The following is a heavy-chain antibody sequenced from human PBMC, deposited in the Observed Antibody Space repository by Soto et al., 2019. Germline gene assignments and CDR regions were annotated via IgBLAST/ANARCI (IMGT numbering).Heavy chain of an antibody. D-gene: IGHD6-6*01. V-gene: IGHV4-59*01. CDR3: ARGLIAARPFTSKDNWFDP. J-gene: IGHJ5*02. CDR2: IYYSGST. Sequence: SETLSLTCTVSGGSISSYYWSWIRQPPGKGLEWIGYIYYSGSTNYNPSLKSRVTISVGTSKNQFSLKLSSVTAADTAVYYCARGLIAARPFTSKDNWFDPWGQGTLVTVSS. CDR1: GGSISSYY.